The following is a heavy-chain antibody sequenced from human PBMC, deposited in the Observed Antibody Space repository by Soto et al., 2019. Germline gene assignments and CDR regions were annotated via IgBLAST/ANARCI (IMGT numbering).Heavy chain of an antibody. CDR2: ISWNSGSI. D-gene: IGHD2-2*01. CDR1: GFTFDDYA. Sequence: EVQLVESGGGLVQRGRSLRLSCAASGFTFDDYAMHWVRQAPGKGLEWVSGISWNSGSIGYADSVKGRFTISRDNAKNSLYLQMNSLRAEDTALYYCAKDMKEYQLLNAFDIWGQGTMVTVSS. J-gene: IGHJ3*02. CDR3: AKDMKEYQLLNAFDI. V-gene: IGHV3-9*01.